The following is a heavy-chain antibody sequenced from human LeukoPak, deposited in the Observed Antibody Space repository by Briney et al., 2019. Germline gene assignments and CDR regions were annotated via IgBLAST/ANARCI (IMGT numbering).Heavy chain of an antibody. Sequence: GESLKISCKGSGYSFTSYWISWVRQMPGKGLEWMGRIDPSDSYTNYSPSFQGHVTISGDTSISTAYLQWSSLKASDTAMYYCARLGGVGNTVRGIIDFWGQGTLVTVSS. CDR1: GYSFTSYW. CDR3: ARLGGVGNTVRGIIDF. CDR2: IDPSDSYT. D-gene: IGHD3-10*01. V-gene: IGHV5-10-1*01. J-gene: IGHJ4*02.